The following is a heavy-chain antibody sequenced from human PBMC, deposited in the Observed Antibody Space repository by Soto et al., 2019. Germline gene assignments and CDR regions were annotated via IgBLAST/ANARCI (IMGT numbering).Heavy chain of an antibody. D-gene: IGHD3-22*01. V-gene: IGHV1-2*02. CDR1: GYTFTGYY. CDR2: INPNSGGT. Sequence: ASVKVSCKASGYTFTGYYMHWVRQAPGQGLEWMGWINPNSGGTNYAQKFQGRVTMTRDTSISTAYMELSRLRSDDTAVYYCARGAYYDSSGPPFQHWGQGTLVTVSS. J-gene: IGHJ1*01. CDR3: ARGAYYDSSGPPFQH.